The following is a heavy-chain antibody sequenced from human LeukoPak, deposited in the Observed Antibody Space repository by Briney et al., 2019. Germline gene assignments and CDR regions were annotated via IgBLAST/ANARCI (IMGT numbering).Heavy chain of an antibody. CDR2: IRYDGNNT. CDR1: GFTFSSYG. J-gene: IGHJ4*02. V-gene: IGHV3-30*02. D-gene: IGHD3-3*01. CDR3: AKDSAYYDFWSAYYLDY. Sequence: GGSLRLSCAASGFTFSSYGMHWVRQAPGKGLEWVAFIRYDGNNTFYADSVKGRFTISRDNSKNTLRLQMNSLRTEDTAVYYCAKDSAYYDFWSAYYLDYWGQGTLVTVSS.